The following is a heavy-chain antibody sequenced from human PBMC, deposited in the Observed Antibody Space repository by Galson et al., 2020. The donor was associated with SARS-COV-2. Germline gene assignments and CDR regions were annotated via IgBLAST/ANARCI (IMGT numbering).Heavy chain of an antibody. CDR1: GFTFSSYG. D-gene: IGHD3-9*01. Sequence: GESLKISCPASGFTFSSYGMHWVRQAPGKGLEWVAVISYDGSNKYYADSVKGRFTISRDNYKNTLYLQMNSLRAEDTAVYYCARDSPSVTLFDGLSSDLAFQIDYWGQGTLVTVSS. J-gene: IGHJ4*02. CDR2: ISYDGSNK. V-gene: IGHV3-30*03. CDR3: ARDSPSVTLFDGLSSDLAFQIDY.